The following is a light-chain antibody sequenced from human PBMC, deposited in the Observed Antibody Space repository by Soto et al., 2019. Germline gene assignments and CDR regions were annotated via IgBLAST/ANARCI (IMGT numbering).Light chain of an antibody. V-gene: IGKV3-11*01. Sequence: ETVLTQSPGTLYFSPGERATLSCRASQSVDNSHVAWYQQKPGQAPRLLIYDTSKRAIGTPARFSGGGSGTDFTLTIRSLEPEDFAVYYCQQRTNWLWTFGQGTKVDI. CDR1: QSVDNSH. CDR2: DTS. J-gene: IGKJ1*01. CDR3: QQRTNWLWT.